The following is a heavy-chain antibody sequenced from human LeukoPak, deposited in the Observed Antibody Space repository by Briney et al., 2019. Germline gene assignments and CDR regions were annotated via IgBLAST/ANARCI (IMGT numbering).Heavy chain of an antibody. CDR1: GFTVSSNY. D-gene: IGHD2-8*01. CDR2: IYSWWST. J-gene: IGHJ6*03. Sequence: PGGSLRLSCAVSGFTVSSNYMSWVRQAPGKGREWVSVIYSWWSTYYADSVKGRFTISRDNSKNTLYLQMNSLRAEDTAVYYCAKGLGYCSDGVCYYYYYMDVWGKGTPVTVSS. V-gene: IGHV3-53*01. CDR3: AKGLGYCSDGVCYYYYYMDV.